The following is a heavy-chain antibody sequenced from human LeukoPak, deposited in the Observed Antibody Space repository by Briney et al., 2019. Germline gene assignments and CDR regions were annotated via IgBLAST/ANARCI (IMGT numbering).Heavy chain of an antibody. Sequence: GGSLRLSCAASGFTFSSYGMHWVRQAPGKGLEWVSAISGSGGSTYYADSVKGRFTISRDNSKNTLYLQMNSLRAEDTAVYYCAKAPKTGKLRFLEWLLPAPYFDYWGQGTLVTVSS. J-gene: IGHJ4*02. D-gene: IGHD3-3*01. CDR1: GFTFSSYG. CDR2: ISGSGGST. V-gene: IGHV3-23*01. CDR3: AKAPKTGKLRFLEWLLPAPYFDY.